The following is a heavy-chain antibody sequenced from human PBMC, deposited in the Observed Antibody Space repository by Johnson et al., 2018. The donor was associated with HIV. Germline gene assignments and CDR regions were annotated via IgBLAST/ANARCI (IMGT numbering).Heavy chain of an antibody. J-gene: IGHJ3*02. Sequence: VQLVESGGGLVQPGGSLRLSCAASGFTFSSYDMHWVRQATGKGLEWVSAIGTAGDTYYPGSVKGRFTISRENAKNSLYLQMNSLRAGDTAVYYCARIHYNFWSDPDAFDIWGQGTIVTVSS. D-gene: IGHD3-3*01. CDR1: GFTFSSYD. V-gene: IGHV3-13*01. CDR2: IGTAGDT. CDR3: ARIHYNFWSDPDAFDI.